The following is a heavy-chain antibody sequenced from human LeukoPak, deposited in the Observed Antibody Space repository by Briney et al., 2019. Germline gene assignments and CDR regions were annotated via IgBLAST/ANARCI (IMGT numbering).Heavy chain of an antibody. Sequence: GASVKVSCKVSGYTLTELSMYWVRLTPGKGLEWMGGFDPADGARIYSQKFQGRVTVVEDTSRDTAYMELSSLRSEDTAVYYCASQGMVARNVDYWGQGTLVTVSS. V-gene: IGHV1-24*01. J-gene: IGHJ4*02. D-gene: IGHD2-15*01. CDR2: FDPADGAR. CDR1: GYTLTELS. CDR3: ASQGMVARNVDY.